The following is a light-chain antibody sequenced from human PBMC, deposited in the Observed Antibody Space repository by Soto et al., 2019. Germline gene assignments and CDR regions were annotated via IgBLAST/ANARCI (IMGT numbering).Light chain of an antibody. CDR1: QDISSY. CDR3: QQNYSPPPVT. V-gene: IGKV1-39*01. CDR2: AAS. J-gene: IGKJ5*01. Sequence: DIHLTQSPSFLSASVGDRVTITCRASQDISSYLAWYQQKPGKAPKLLIFAASSLQSGVPSRFSGSGSGTHFTLTINSLQPEDFATYYCQQNYSPPPVTFGQGTRLEIK.